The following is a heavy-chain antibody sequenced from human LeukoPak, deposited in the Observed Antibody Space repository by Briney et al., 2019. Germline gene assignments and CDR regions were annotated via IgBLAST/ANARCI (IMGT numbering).Heavy chain of an antibody. D-gene: IGHD3-10*02. CDR1: GFTFSDHY. Sequence: GGSLRLSCAASGFTFSDHYMDWVRQAPGKGLEWVSYISSSGSTIYYADSVKGRFAISRDNAKNSLYLQMNSLRAEDTAVYYCAELGITMIGGVWGKGTTVTISS. J-gene: IGHJ6*04. CDR2: ISSSGSTI. V-gene: IGHV3-11*04. CDR3: AELGITMIGGV.